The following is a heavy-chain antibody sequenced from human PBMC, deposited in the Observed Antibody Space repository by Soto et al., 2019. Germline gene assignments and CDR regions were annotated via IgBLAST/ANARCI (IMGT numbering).Heavy chain of an antibody. D-gene: IGHD6-13*01. J-gene: IGHJ3*02. CDR3: AHRRGMDAFDI. CDR1: GFSLSTSGVG. Sequence: QITLKESGPTLVKPTQTLTLTCTFSGFSLSTSGVGVGWIRQPPGKALEWLALIYWDDDKPYSPSLKSRLTIPKDTSKNQVVLTMTNMDPVDTATYYCAHRRGMDAFDIWGQGTMVTVSS. CDR2: IYWDDDK. V-gene: IGHV2-5*02.